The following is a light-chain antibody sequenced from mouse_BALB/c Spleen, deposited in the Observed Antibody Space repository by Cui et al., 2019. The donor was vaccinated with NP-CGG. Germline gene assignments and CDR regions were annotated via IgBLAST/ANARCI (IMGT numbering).Light chain of an antibody. V-gene: IGLV1*01. CDR3: ALWYNNHWV. CDR2: GTN. J-gene: IGLJ1*01. CDR1: TGAVTTSNF. Sequence: QAFVTQQPSPTTSPGETVIFTCRSSTGAVTTSNFANWVQEKPDHLFTGLIGGTNNRAPGVPARFSGSLIGDKAALTITGAQTEDEAIYFCALWYNNHWVFGGGTKLTVL.